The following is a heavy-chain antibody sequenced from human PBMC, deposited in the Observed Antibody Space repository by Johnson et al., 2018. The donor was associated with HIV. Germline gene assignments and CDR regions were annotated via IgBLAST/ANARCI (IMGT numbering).Heavy chain of an antibody. Sequence: QVQLVESGGGVVQPGGSLRLSCAASGFTFSSYGMHWVRQAPGKGLEWVAFIRYDGSNKYYADSVKGRFTISRDNSKNTLYLQMNSLRAEDTAVYYCAKGSKLGSGDDAFDIWGQGTLVTVSS. CDR2: IRYDGSNK. CDR1: GFTFSSYG. V-gene: IGHV3-30*02. CDR3: AKGSKLGSGDDAFDI. J-gene: IGHJ3*02. D-gene: IGHD7-27*01.